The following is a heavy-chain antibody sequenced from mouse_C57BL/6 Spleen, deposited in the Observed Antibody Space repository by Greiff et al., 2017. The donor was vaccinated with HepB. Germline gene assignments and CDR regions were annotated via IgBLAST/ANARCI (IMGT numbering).Heavy chain of an antibody. D-gene: IGHD1-1*01. V-gene: IGHV1-4*01. CDR2: INPSSGYT. CDR3: ARSAVGRYLYYFDY. J-gene: IGHJ2*01. CDR1: GYTFTSYT. Sequence: QVQLQQSGAELARPGASVKMSCKASGYTFTSYTMHWVKQRPGQGLEWIGYINPSSGYTKYNQKFKDKATLTADKSSSTAYMQLSSLTSEDSAVYYCARSAVGRYLYYFDYWGQGTTLTVSS.